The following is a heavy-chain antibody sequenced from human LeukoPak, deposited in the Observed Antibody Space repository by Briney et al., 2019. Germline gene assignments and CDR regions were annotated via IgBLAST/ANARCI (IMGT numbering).Heavy chain of an antibody. D-gene: IGHD6-25*01. CDR2: INHSGST. J-gene: IGHJ4*02. CDR3: ARAGIAADGGRDY. V-gene: IGHV4-34*01. CDR1: GGSFSGYY. Sequence: SETLSLTCAVYGGSFSGYYWSWIRQPPGKGLEWIGEINHSGSTNYNPSLKSRVTISVDTSKNQFSLKLSSVTAADTAVYYCARAGIAADGGRDYWGQGTLVTVSS.